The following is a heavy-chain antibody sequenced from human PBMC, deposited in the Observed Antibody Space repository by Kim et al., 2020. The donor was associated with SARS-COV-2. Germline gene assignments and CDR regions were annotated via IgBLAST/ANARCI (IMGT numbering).Heavy chain of an antibody. V-gene: IGHV3-33*05. Sequence: GGSLRLSCAASGFTFSSYGMHWVRQAPGKGLEWVAVISYDGSNKYYADSVKGRFTISRDNSKNTLYLQMNSLRAEDTAVYYCARGKAAAATGHIVVVTAIPDAFDIWGQGTMVTVSS. CDR1: GFTFSSYG. CDR2: ISYDGSNK. D-gene: IGHD2-21*02. CDR3: ARGKAAAATGHIVVVTAIPDAFDI. J-gene: IGHJ3*02.